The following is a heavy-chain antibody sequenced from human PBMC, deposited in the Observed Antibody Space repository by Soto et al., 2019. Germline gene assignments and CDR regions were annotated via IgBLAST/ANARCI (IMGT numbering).Heavy chain of an antibody. D-gene: IGHD6-19*01. CDR2: MNRNSGNT. J-gene: IGHJ4*02. Sequence: QVQLVQSGAEVKKPGASVKVSCKASGYTFTSYDINWVRQATGQGLEWMGWMNRNSGNTGYGQRFQGRVTMTRNTSIITAYKELSSLRSEDTAVYYCARERTVAGNDYWGQGTLVTVSS. CDR3: ARERTVAGNDY. V-gene: IGHV1-8*01. CDR1: GYTFTSYD.